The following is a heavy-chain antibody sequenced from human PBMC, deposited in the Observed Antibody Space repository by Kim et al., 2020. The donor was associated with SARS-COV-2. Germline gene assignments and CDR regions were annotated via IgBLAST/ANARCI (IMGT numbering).Heavy chain of an antibody. V-gene: IGHV3-53*01. Sequence: GGSLRLSCAASGFSVSVNYMSWVRQAPGKGLECVSIVYSDGTIHYAESVRGRFTISRDNFKNTVYLQMNSLSADDTALYYCARGWIQRWSDDWSFDLWGRGLLVTGSS. CDR2: VYSDGTI. CDR1: GFSVSVNY. CDR3: ARGWIQRWSDDWSFDL. J-gene: IGHJ2*01. D-gene: IGHD5-18*01.